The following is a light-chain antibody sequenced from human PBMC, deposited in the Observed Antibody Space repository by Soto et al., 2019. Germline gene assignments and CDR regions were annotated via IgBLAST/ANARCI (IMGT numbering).Light chain of an antibody. V-gene: IGLV1-40*01. Sequence: QPVLTQPPSVSGAPGQRVTISCTGGYFAAGYEVHWYQQFPGRAPRLLIFGNSNRPSGVSDRFSAFTSDTSASLVITGLQAEDEADYYCQSYDNSQSAVVFGGGTKVTVL. J-gene: IGLJ2*01. CDR3: QSYDNSQSAVV. CDR1: YFAAGYE. CDR2: GNS.